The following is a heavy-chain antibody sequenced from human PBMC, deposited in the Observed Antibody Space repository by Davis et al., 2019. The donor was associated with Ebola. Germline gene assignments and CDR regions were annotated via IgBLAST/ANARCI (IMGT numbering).Heavy chain of an antibody. D-gene: IGHD3-10*01. CDR2: ISYDGSNK. CDR1: GFTFSSYG. J-gene: IGHJ3*02. Sequence: GESLKISCAASGFTFSSYGMHWVRQAPGKGLEWVAVISYDGSNKYYADSVKGRFTISRDNSKNTLYLQMNSLRAEDTAVYYCAKDFLLRFRELPDAFDIWGQGTMVTVSS. V-gene: IGHV3-30*18. CDR3: AKDFLLRFRELPDAFDI.